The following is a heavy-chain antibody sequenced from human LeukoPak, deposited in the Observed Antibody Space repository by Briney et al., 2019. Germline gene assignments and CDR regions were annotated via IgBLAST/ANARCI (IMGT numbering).Heavy chain of an antibody. CDR2: ISRSSSYI. J-gene: IGHJ6*02. CDR3: ARDGGQWHSDLVRYYYYGMDV. CDR1: GFTFSSYS. D-gene: IGHD6-19*01. V-gene: IGHV3-21*01. Sequence: GGSLRLSCAASGFTFSSYSMNWVRQAPGKGLEWVSSISRSSSYIYYADSVKGRFTISRDNAKNSLYLQMNSLRAEDTAVYYCARDGGQWHSDLVRYYYYGMDVWGQGTTVTVSS.